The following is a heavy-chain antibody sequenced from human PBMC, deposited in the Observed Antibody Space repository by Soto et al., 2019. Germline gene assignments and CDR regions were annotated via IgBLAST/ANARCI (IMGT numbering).Heavy chain of an antibody. V-gene: IGHV3-23*01. CDR2: ISGSGGST. Sequence: EVPLLESGGGLVQPGGSLRLSCAASGFTFSSYAMSLVRQAPGEGLEWVSAISGSGGSTYYADSVKGRFTISRDNSKNTLYRQMNSRRAEDTAVYYCAKGRSVAGSATRWFDPWCQGTLVTVSS. D-gene: IGHD6-19*01. CDR1: GFTFSSYA. CDR3: AKGRSVAGSATRWFDP. J-gene: IGHJ5*02.